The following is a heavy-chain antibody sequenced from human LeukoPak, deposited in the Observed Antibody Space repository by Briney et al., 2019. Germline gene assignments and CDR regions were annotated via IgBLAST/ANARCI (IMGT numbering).Heavy chain of an antibody. CDR3: ARDQYDTWSRRGNFDS. J-gene: IGHJ4*02. D-gene: IGHD3-3*01. CDR1: GFPFSSYW. V-gene: IGHV3-7*03. CDR2: IKLDGSEK. Sequence: GGSLRLSCVASGFPFSSYWMTWVRQAPGKGLEWVANIKLDGSEKNYVDSVKGRFTISRDNTKNSLYLQMNSLRAEDTAVFYCARDQYDTWSRRGNFDSWGQGTLVIVSS.